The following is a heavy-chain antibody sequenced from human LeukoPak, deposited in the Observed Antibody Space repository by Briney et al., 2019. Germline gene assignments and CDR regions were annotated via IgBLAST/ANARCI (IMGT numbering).Heavy chain of an antibody. Sequence: SEALSLTCSVSGGSITSYYWSWIRQPPGKGLEWIGHVSDGGRTNYSPSLRSRVSISVDTPKNQFSLKLNSVTAADTAVYFCARASTTFDDWGQGTLVTVSS. CDR3: ARASTTFDD. D-gene: IGHD1-14*01. V-gene: IGHV4-59*01. CDR1: GGSITSYY. J-gene: IGHJ4*02. CDR2: VSDGGRT.